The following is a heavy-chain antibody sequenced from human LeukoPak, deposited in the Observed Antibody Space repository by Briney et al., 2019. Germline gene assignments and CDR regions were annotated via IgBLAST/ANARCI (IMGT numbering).Heavy chain of an antibody. D-gene: IGHD6-19*01. J-gene: IGHJ4*02. CDR1: GFTFSSYE. Sequence: GGSLRLSCAASGFTFSSYEMNWVRQAPGKGLEWVSYISSSGSTIYYADSVKGRFTISRDNSKNTLYLQINSLRAEDTAIYYCATGSGWYYFDYWGQGTLVTVSS. CDR3: ATGSGWYYFDY. CDR2: ISSSGSTI. V-gene: IGHV3-48*03.